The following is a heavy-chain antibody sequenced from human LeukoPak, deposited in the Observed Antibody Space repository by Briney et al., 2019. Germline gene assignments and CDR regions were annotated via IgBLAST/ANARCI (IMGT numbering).Heavy chain of an antibody. J-gene: IGHJ4*02. CDR1: GGSISTYY. CDR2: FYYTGST. CDR3: ARGGNALDY. Sequence: SSETLSLTCTVSGGSISTYYWSWIWQPPGKGLDWIGSFYYTGSTNYNPSLRSRVTISLDTSKNQSSLRLSSVTAADTAVYYCARGGNALDYWGQGTLVTVSS. V-gene: IGHV4-59*01. D-gene: IGHD4-23*01.